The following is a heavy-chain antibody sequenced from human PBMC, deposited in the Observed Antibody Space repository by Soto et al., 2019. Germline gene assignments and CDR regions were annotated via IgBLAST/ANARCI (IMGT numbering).Heavy chain of an antibody. V-gene: IGHV4-31*03. D-gene: IGHD3-10*01. J-gene: IGHJ5*02. Sequence: PSETLSLTCTVSGGSISSGGYYWSWIRQHPGKGLEWIGYIYYSGSTYYNPSLKSRVTISVDTSKNQFSLKLSSVTAADTAVYYCARGLSPGYYGSGSYQRKNWFDPWGQGTLVTVSS. CDR1: GGSISSGGYY. CDR2: IYYSGST. CDR3: ARGLSPGYYGSGSYQRKNWFDP.